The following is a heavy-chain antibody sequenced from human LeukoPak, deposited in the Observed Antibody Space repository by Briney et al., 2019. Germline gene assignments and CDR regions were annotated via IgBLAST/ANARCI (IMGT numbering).Heavy chain of an antibody. CDR3: ARVGARYCSSTSCSPDAFDI. J-gene: IGHJ3*02. CDR1: GGSISSYY. V-gene: IGHV4-59*01. Sequence: SETLSLTCTVSGGSISSYYWSWIRRPPGKGLEWIGYIYYSGSTNYNPSLKSRVTISVDTSKNQFSLKLSSVTAADTAVYYCARVGARYCSSTSCSPDAFDIWGQGTMVTVSS. D-gene: IGHD2-2*01. CDR2: IYYSGST.